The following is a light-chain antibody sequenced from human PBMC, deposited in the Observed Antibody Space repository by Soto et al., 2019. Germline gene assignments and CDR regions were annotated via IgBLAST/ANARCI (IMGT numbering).Light chain of an antibody. CDR1: QSVSSSY. CDR3: QQYGRSPFT. V-gene: IGKV3-20*01. J-gene: IGKJ3*01. Sequence: EFVMTQSPGTLSLSRGVTATLSCRASQSVSSSYVAWFHQKPGQAPRLLIYGVSSRATGVPDRFSASGSGTDFTLTISRLEPEDFAVYYCQQYGRSPFTFGPGTKVDI. CDR2: GVS.